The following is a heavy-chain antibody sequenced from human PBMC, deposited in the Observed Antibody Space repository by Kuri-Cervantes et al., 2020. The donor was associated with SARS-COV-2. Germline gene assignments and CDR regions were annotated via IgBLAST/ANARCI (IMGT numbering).Heavy chain of an antibody. Sequence: GESLKISCAASGFTFSSYWMHWVRQAPGKGLEWVSYISISSSNIYYADSVKGRFTISRDNAKNSLYLQMNSLRAEDTAVYYCARGFRTVTTWLGYYYYGMDVWGQGTTVTVSS. CDR2: ISISSSNI. V-gene: IGHV3-48*01. CDR3: ARGFRTVTTWLGYYYYGMDV. CDR1: GFTFSSYW. D-gene: IGHD4-17*01. J-gene: IGHJ6*02.